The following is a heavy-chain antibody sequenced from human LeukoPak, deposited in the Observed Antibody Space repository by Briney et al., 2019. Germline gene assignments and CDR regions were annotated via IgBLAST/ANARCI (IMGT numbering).Heavy chain of an antibody. CDR1: GYSFTSYW. V-gene: IGHV5-51*01. J-gene: IGHJ4*02. D-gene: IGHD5-12*01. CDR2: IYPGDSDT. Sequence: GESLKISCKGSGYSFTSYWIGWVRQMPGKGLEWMGIIYPGDSDTRYSPSFQGRVTISADKSISTAYLQWSSLKSSDTGMYYCARVDRRGYSDYTAILPDYWGQGTLVTVSS. CDR3: ARVDRRGYSDYTAILPDY.